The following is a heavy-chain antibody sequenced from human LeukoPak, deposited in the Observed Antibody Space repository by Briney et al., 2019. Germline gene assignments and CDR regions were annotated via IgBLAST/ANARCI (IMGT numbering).Heavy chain of an antibody. V-gene: IGHV3-30*02. CDR2: IRYYGSNK. J-gene: IGHJ4*02. CDR1: GFTFSSYG. Sequence: PGGSLRLSCAASGFTFSSYGMSWVRQAPGKGLEWVAFIRYYGSNKYYADSVKGRFTISRDNSKNTLYLQMNSLRAEDTAVYYCAKGVVVAPDVTPFDYLGQGTLVTVSS. D-gene: IGHD2-2*01. CDR3: AKGVVVAPDVTPFDY.